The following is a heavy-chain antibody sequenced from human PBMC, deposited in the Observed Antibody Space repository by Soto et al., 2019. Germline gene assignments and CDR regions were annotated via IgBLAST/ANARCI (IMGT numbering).Heavy chain of an antibody. J-gene: IGHJ3*02. V-gene: IGHV4-59*01. Sequence: SETLSLPCTVSGGSISSYYWSWIRQPPGKGLEWIGYIYYSGSTNYNPSLKSRVTISVDTSKNQFALKLSSVTAADTAVYYCARAQYVWGSYRYNAFDIWGQGSMVT. CDR2: IYYSGST. D-gene: IGHD3-16*02. CDR1: GGSISSYY. CDR3: ARAQYVWGSYRYNAFDI.